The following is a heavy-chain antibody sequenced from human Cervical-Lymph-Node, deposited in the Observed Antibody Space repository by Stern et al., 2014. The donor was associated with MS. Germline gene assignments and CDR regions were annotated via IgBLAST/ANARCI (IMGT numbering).Heavy chain of an antibody. CDR3: ARDKAAALGLGYYYGMDV. V-gene: IGHV1-69*01. D-gene: IGHD3/OR15-3a*01. Sequence: VQLVESGAEVKKPGASVKVSCKASGDSFSTNAINWVRQAPGQGLEWMGGINPIHGTANHAKKFQGRVTITADESTSTGHMALSSLRSEDTAVYYCARDKAAALGLGYYYGMDVWGKGTTVTVSS. CDR2: INPIHGTA. CDR1: GDSFSTNA. J-gene: IGHJ6*04.